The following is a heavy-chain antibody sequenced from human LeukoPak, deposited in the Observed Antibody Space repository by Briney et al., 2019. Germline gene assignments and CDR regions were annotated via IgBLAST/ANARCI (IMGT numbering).Heavy chain of an antibody. J-gene: IGHJ4*02. Sequence: ASVKVSCKPSGYSFNAYGICWVRQAPGQGLEWMGWLDSYNGITKSEPKFQGRVTMTTDTSTTTVYMELRNLRSDDTAVYYCARGRWLEGSDYWGQGSLVIVSS. CDR1: GYSFNAYG. D-gene: IGHD5-12*01. V-gene: IGHV1-18*01. CDR3: ARGRWLEGSDY. CDR2: LDSYNGIT.